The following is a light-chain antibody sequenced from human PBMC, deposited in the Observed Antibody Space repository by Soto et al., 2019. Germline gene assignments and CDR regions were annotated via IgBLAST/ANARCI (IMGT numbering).Light chain of an antibody. Sequence: QSALTQPASVSGSPGQSITISCTGTSSDVGGFNSVSWYQLRPGTAPKLILYDVVDRPSGVSYRFSGSKSGNTASLTISGLQAADEADYFCSSYTSTMTHVFGSGTKVPVL. V-gene: IGLV2-14*03. J-gene: IGLJ1*01. CDR2: DVV. CDR3: SSYTSTMTHV. CDR1: SSDVGGFNS.